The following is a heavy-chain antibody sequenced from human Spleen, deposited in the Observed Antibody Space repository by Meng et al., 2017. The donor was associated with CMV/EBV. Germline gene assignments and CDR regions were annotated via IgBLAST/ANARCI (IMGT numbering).Heavy chain of an antibody. CDR3: AKAYGSGKSFFDY. V-gene: IGHV3-23*03. Sequence: LSLTCAASGFTFNNYAMTWVRQPPGKGLEWVSVIHSGGESTYYADSVKGRFTISRDNSKNTLNLQMNSLRAEDTAVYYCAKAYGSGKSFFDYWGQGTLVTVSS. J-gene: IGHJ4*02. D-gene: IGHD3-10*01. CDR1: GFTFNNYA. CDR2: IHSGGEST.